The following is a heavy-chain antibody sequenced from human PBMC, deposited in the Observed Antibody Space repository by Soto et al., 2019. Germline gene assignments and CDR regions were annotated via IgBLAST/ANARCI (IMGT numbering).Heavy chain of an antibody. D-gene: IGHD6-13*01. CDR1: GGSISSYY. CDR3: ASSIAAAGTPFDY. J-gene: IGHJ4*02. CDR2: IYYSGST. Sequence: SETLSLTCTVSGGSISSYYWSWIRQPPGKGLEWIGYIYYSGSTNYNPYLKSRVTISEDTSKNQFSLKLSSVTAADTAVYYCASSIAAAGTPFDYWGQGTLVTVSS. V-gene: IGHV4-59*01.